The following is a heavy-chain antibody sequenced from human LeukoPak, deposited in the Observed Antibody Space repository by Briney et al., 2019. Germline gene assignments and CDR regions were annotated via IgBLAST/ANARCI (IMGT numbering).Heavy chain of an antibody. CDR1: GFTFSSYA. D-gene: IGHD6-19*01. Sequence: GGSLRLSCAASGFTFSSYAMSWIRQAPGKGLEWVSAISGSGGSTYYADSVKGRFTISRDNSKNTLYLQMNSLRAEDTAVYYCAKEFYSGYSSRWYCGYYFDYWGQGTLVTVSS. CDR3: AKEFYSGYSSRWYCGYYFDY. J-gene: IGHJ4*02. V-gene: IGHV3-23*01. CDR2: ISGSGGST.